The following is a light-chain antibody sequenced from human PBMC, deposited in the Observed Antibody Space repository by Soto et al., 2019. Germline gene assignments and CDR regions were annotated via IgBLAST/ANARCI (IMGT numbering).Light chain of an antibody. V-gene: IGKV3-15*01. CDR2: GAS. J-gene: IGKJ4*01. Sequence: EIVMTQSPATLSVSPGERAPLSCRASQSVSSDLAWYQQKPGQAPRLLIYGASTRATGIPARFSGGGSGTDFTLTISRLEPEDFAVYYCQQFSSYPLTFGGGTKVDIK. CDR3: QQFSSYPLT. CDR1: QSVSSD.